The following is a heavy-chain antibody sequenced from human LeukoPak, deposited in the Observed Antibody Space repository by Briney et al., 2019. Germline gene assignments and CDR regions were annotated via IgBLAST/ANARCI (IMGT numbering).Heavy chain of an antibody. CDR3: ARKRGYYYGSGSYYLFDY. V-gene: IGHV3-7*01. Sequence: GGSLSLSCAASGFTFSSYWMSWVRQAPGKGLEWVANIKQDGSEKYYVDSVKGRFTISRDNAKNSLYLQMNSLRAEDTAVYYCARKRGYYYGSGSYYLFDYWGQGTLVTVSS. CDR2: IKQDGSEK. J-gene: IGHJ4*02. D-gene: IGHD3-10*01. CDR1: GFTFSSYW.